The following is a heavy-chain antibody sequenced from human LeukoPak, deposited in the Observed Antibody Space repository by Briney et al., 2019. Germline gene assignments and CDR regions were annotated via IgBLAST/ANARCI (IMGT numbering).Heavy chain of an antibody. J-gene: IGHJ6*04. CDR3: ARHGSVHSPLNV. CDR1: GGSISSYY. Sequence: SETLSLTCTVSGGSISSYYWSWIRQPPGKELEWIGYIFTSGSTNYNPSLRSRVTISVDTSKNQFSLTLSSVTAADTAVYYCARHGSVHSPLNVWGKGTTVTVSS. V-gene: IGHV4-4*09. D-gene: IGHD1-26*01. CDR2: IFTSGST.